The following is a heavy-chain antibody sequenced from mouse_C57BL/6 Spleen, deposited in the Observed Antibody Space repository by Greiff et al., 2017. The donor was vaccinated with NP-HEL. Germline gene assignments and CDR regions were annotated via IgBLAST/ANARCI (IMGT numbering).Heavy chain of an antibody. J-gene: IGHJ1*03. CDR2: ISSGSSTI. V-gene: IGHV5-17*01. CDR3: ARWGYGSSRGYFDV. D-gene: IGHD1-1*01. Sequence: EVQVVESGGGLVKPGGSLKLSCAASGFTFSDYGMHWVRQAPEKGLEWVAYISSGSSTIYYADTVKGRFTISRDNAKNTLFLQMTSLRSEDTAMYYCARWGYGSSRGYFDVWGTGTTVTVSS. CDR1: GFTFSDYG.